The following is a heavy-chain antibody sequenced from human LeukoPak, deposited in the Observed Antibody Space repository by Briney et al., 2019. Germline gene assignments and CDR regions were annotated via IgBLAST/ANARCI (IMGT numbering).Heavy chain of an antibody. V-gene: IGHV3-21*01. CDR2: ISSSSSYI. CDR1: GFTFSSYS. D-gene: IGHD2-2*01. J-gene: IGHJ6*03. CDR3: ARDLCSSTSGYYYYYYMDV. Sequence: PGGSLRLSCAASGFTFSSYSMNWVRQAPGKGLEWVSSISSSSSYIYYADSVKGRFTISRDNAKNSLYLQMNSLRAEDTAVYYCARDLCSSTSGYYYYYYMDVWGKGTTVTVSS.